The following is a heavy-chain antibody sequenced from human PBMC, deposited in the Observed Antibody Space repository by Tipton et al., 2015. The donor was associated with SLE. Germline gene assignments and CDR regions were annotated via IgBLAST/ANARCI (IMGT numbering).Heavy chain of an antibody. J-gene: IGHJ4*02. D-gene: IGHD6-19*01. CDR1: GDPISSSSYY. CDR3: ARGPRSFLDY. Sequence: TLSLTCTVSGDPISSSSYYWGWIRQPPGKGLEWIGEINHSGSTNYNPSLKSRVTISVDTSKNQFSLKLSSVTAADTAVYYCARGPRSFLDYWGQGTLVTVSS. V-gene: IGHV4-39*07. CDR2: INHSGST.